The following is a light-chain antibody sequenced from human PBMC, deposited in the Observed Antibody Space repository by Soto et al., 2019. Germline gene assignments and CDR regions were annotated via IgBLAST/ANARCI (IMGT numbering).Light chain of an antibody. CDR1: RSDVGAYNY. CDR2: EVT. Sequence: QSALTQPASVSGSHGQSIAISCTGTRSDVGAYNYVSWYQQHPGKAPKLMISEVTNRPSGVSDRFSGSKSGNTASLTISGLQAEDEADYYCSSFTSRFTFVFGTGTKFTVL. J-gene: IGLJ1*01. V-gene: IGLV2-14*01. CDR3: SSFTSRFTFV.